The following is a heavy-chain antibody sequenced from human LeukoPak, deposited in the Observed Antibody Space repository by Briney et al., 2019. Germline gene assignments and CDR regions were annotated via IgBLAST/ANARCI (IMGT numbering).Heavy chain of an antibody. D-gene: IGHD6-13*01. V-gene: IGHV1-58*01. Sequence: EASVKVSCKASGFTFTSSAVQWVRQARGQRLEWIGWIVVGSGNTNYAQKFQERVTITRDMSTSTAYMELSSLRSDDTAVYYCARDQGVAAAGTFGYWGQGTLVTVSS. CDR1: GFTFTSSA. CDR3: ARDQGVAAAGTFGY. CDR2: IVVGSGNT. J-gene: IGHJ4*02.